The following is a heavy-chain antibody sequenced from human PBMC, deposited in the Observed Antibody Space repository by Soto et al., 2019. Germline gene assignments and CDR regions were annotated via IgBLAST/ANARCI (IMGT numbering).Heavy chain of an antibody. CDR2: INAGNGNR. D-gene: IGHD3-10*01. CDR3: AREAAYRGSGMYGDGMDV. CDR1: GYTFTALA. V-gene: IGHV1-3*01. J-gene: IGHJ6*02. Sequence: QVQLVQSGAEVKKPGASVKVSCKASGYTFTALAIHWVRQAPGLRPEWMAWINAGNGNRKSSQKFQGRVTITMDTSASTAYMELSGLRSEDTAVYYCAREAAYRGSGMYGDGMDVWGQGTTVAVSS.